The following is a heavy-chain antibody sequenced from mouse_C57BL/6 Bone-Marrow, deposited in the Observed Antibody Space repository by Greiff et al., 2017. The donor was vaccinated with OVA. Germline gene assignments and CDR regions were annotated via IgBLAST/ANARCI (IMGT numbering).Heavy chain of an antibody. D-gene: IGHD2-4*01. CDR3: ARSGLRRRWFDY. V-gene: IGHV14-3*01. CDR2: IDPANGNT. J-gene: IGHJ3*01. Sequence: EVQLQQSVAELVRPGASVKLSCTASGFTFKNYYMHWVKQRPEQGLEWIGRIDPANGNTNYDPKFKGKATITADKSSNTAYMQLSSLTSEDTAVDYSARSGLRRRWFDYWGQGTPVTVSA. CDR1: GFTFKNYY.